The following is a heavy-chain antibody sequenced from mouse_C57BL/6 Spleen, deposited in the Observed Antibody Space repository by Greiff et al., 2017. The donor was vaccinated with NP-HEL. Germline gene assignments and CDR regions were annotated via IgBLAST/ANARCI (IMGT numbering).Heavy chain of an antibody. D-gene: IGHD3-2*02. CDR1: GYTFTDYN. J-gene: IGHJ4*01. CDR2: INPNNGGT. CDR3: ARRTAQAFYYAMDY. V-gene: IGHV1-22*01. Sequence: EVKLMESGPELVKPGASVKMSCKASGYTFTDYNMHWVKQSHGKSLEWIGYINPNNGGTSYNQKFKGKATLTVNKSSSTAYMELRSLTSEDSAVYYCARRTAQAFYYAMDYWGQGTSVTVSS.